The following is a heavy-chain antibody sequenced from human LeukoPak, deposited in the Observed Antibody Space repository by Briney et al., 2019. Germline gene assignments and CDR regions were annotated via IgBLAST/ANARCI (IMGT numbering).Heavy chain of an antibody. D-gene: IGHD6-19*01. CDR2: IYYSGST. CDR3: ARRRAVAPFDY. V-gene: IGHV4-39*01. J-gene: IGHJ4*02. Sequence: SETLSLTCTVSGGSISSSSYYWGWIRQPPGKGLEWIGSIYYSGSTYYNPSPKSRVTISVDTSKNQFSLKLSSVTAADTAVYYCARRRAVAPFDYWGQGTLVTVSS. CDR1: GGSISSSSYY.